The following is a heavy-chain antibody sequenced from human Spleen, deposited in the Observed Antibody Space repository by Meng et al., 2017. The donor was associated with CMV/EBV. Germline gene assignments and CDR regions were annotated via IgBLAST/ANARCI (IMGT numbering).Heavy chain of an antibody. D-gene: IGHD1-1*01. CDR3: VRGYNSFDS. J-gene: IGHJ4*02. V-gene: IGHV3-72*01. Sequence: GGSLRLSCAASGFTFNSYVMTWVRQAPGKGLEWVGRSRNKANRYTTEYAASVKGRFTISRDESKNSLYLQMNSLKTEDTAVFYCVRGYNSFDSWGQGTLVTVSS. CDR1: GFTFNSYV. CDR2: SRNKANRYTT.